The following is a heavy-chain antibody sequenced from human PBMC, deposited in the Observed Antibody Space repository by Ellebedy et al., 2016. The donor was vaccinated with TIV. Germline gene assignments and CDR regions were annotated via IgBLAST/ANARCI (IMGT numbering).Heavy chain of an antibody. CDR3: ARAAEYSSGYSNWFDP. CDR2: ISSSGSTI. J-gene: IGHJ5*02. D-gene: IGHD3-22*01. V-gene: IGHV3-48*03. CDR1: GFTFSSYE. Sequence: GESLKISCAASGFTFSSYEMNWVRQAPGKGLELVSYISSSGSTIYYADSVKGRFTISRDNAKNSLYLQMNSLRAEDTAVYYCARAAEYSSGYSNWFDPWGQGTLVTVSS.